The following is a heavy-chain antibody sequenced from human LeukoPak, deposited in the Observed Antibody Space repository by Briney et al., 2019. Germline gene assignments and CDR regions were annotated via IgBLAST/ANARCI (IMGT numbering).Heavy chain of an antibody. CDR3: AKDGSYYYGSGGSRGYYMDV. Sequence: PGGSLRLSCAASGFTFSSYWMSWVRQAPGKGLEWVANIKQDGSEKYYVDSVKGRFTISRDNAKNSLYLQMNSLRAEDTALYYCAKDGSYYYGSGGSRGYYMDVWGKGTTVTVSS. CDR2: IKQDGSEK. CDR1: GFTFSSYW. J-gene: IGHJ6*03. D-gene: IGHD3-10*01. V-gene: IGHV3-7*03.